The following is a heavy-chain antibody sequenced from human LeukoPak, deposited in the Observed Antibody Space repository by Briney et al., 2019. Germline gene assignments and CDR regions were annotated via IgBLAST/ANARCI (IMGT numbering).Heavy chain of an antibody. CDR2: IRYDGSNK. D-gene: IGHD2-2*01. CDR1: GFTFSSYG. CDR3: AKDRFRYANYMDV. V-gene: IGHV3-30*02. J-gene: IGHJ6*03. Sequence: GGSLRLSCAASGFTFSSYGMHWVRQAPGKGLEWVAFIRYDGSNKYYADSVKGRFTISRDNSKNTLYLQMNGLRAEDTAVYYCAKDRFRYANYMDVWGKGTTVTVSS.